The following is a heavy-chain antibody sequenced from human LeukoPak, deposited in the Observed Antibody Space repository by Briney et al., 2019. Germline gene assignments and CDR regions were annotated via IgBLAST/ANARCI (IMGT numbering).Heavy chain of an antibody. V-gene: IGHV4-34*01. CDR1: GGSFSGYY. D-gene: IGHD1-1*01. J-gene: IGHJ6*03. CDR3: ARKVTGEYYYYYYYMDV. Sequence: SETLSLTCAVYGGSFSGYYWSWSRQPPGKGLEWSGEINHSGSTNYNPSLKSRVTISVDPSNNQFSLKLSSVTAADTAVYYCARKVTGEYYYYYYYMDVWGKGTTVTVSS. CDR2: INHSGST.